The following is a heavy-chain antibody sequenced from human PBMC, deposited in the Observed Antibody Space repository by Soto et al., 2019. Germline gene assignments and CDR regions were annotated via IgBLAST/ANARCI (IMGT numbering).Heavy chain of an antibody. J-gene: IGHJ4*02. CDR1: GFTFSSYA. CDR3: AKCIGSSSSSPASY. Sequence: EVQLLESGGGLVQPGGSLSLSCAASGFTFSSYALSWVRQAPGQGLEWVSAISGSGGSTYYADSVKGRFTISRDNSKNTLYLQMNSLRAEDTTVYYCAKCIGSSSSSPASYWGQGTLVTVSS. D-gene: IGHD6-6*01. CDR2: ISGSGGST. V-gene: IGHV3-23*01.